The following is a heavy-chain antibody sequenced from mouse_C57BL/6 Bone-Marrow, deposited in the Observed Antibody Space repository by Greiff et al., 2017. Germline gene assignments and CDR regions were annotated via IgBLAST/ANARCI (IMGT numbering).Heavy chain of an antibody. V-gene: IGHV1-52*01. CDR1: GYTFTSYW. J-gene: IGHJ1*03. Sequence: QVQLQQPGAELVRPGSSVKLSCKASGYTFTSYWMHWVKQRPIQGLEWIGNIDPSDSGTHSNQKFKDKATLTVDKSSSTAYMQRSSLTSEDSAVYYCARWGDGSPQGYFEVWGTGTTVTVSS. CDR2: IDPSDSGT. CDR3: ARWGDGSPQGYFEV. D-gene: IGHD2-3*01.